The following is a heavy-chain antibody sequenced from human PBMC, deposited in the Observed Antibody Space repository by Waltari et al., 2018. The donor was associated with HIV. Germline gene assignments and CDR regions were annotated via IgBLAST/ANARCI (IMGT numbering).Heavy chain of an antibody. CDR2: INHRGST. J-gene: IGHJ6*02. CDR3: ARARYCSSTRCYTKGRRNSFYYYALDV. Sequence: QVQLQQWGAGLLKPSETLSLTCAVYGGSFSGSYWSWIRQPPGLGLEWIGEINHRGSTNYNPSLKSRVIISVDTSMNQFSLKLSSGTAADTAVYYCARARYCSSTRCYTKGRRNSFYYYALDVWGQGTTVTVSS. D-gene: IGHD2-2*02. V-gene: IGHV4-34*01. CDR1: GGSFSGSY.